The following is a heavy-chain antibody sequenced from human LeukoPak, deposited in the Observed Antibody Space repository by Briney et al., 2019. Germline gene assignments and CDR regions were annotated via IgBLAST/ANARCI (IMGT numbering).Heavy chain of an antibody. D-gene: IGHD3-10*01. V-gene: IGHV4-59*01. J-gene: IGHJ6*02. CDR1: GGSISTYY. CDR2: VYDSGAF. Sequence: PSETLSLTCSISGGSISTYYWSWIRQPPGKGLEWIGYVYDSGAFNYNPSLKSRLTISVDKSKNQFSLMLSSVTAADTAVYYCARGYGSGSSDYYYGMDVWGHGATVTVSS. CDR3: ARGYGSGSSDYYYGMDV.